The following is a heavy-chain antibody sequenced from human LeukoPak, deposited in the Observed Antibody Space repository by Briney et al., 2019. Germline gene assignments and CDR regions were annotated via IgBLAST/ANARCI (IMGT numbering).Heavy chain of an antibody. J-gene: IGHJ4*02. D-gene: IGHD6-13*01. CDR3: ARVISSSWYYFDY. Sequence: GGSLRLPCAASGITFSSYAMHWVRQAPGKGLEWVAVISYDGSNKYYADSVKGRFTISRDNSKNTLYLQMNSLRAEDTAVYYCARVISSSWYYFDYWGQGTLVTVSS. CDR1: GITFSSYA. V-gene: IGHV3-30-3*01. CDR2: ISYDGSNK.